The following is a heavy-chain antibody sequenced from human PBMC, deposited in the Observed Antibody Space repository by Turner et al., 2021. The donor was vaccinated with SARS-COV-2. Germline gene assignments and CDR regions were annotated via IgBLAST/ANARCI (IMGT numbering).Heavy chain of an antibody. CDR3: RRGRVGARGDVV. D-gene: IGHD1-26*01. CDR2: ICCGEST. CDR1: VLTVSSNY. Sequence: EVPPVEAGGGFAQPGGCLTLSCEASVLTVSSNYMSWVRQVPGKGLEGVSVICCGESTCVADSVEGRFSISRDKYKSALYLQMISLRAGDTAEYYCRRGRVGARGDVVWGQGTRGTVSS. V-gene: IGHV3-66*01. J-gene: IGHJ1*01.